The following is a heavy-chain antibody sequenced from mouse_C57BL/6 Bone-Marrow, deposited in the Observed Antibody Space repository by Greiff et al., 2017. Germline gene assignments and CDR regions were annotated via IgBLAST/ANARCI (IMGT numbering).Heavy chain of an antibody. V-gene: IGHV1-64*01. CDR3: ARSDYSNYDYAMDY. CDR2: IHPNSGST. CDR1: GYTFTSYW. Sequence: QVQLQQPGAELVKPGASVKLSCKASGYTFTSYWMHWVKQRPGQGLEWIGMIHPNSGSTNYNEKFKSKATLTVDKSSSTAYMQLSSLTSEDSAVYYCARSDYSNYDYAMDYWSQGTSVTVSS. D-gene: IGHD2-5*01. J-gene: IGHJ4*01.